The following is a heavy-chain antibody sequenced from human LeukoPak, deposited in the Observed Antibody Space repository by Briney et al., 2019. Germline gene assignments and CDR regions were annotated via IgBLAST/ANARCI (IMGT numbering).Heavy chain of an antibody. V-gene: IGHV1-2*02. CDR2: INPNSGGT. CDR3: ARVSGGIFGVVITFDY. Sequence: GASVKVTCKASGYTFTGYYMHWVRQAPGQGLEWMGWINPNSGGTNYAQKFQGRVTMTRDTSISTAYMELSRLRSDDTAVYYCARVSGGIFGVVITFDYWGQGTLVTVSS. D-gene: IGHD3-3*01. CDR1: GYTFTGYY. J-gene: IGHJ4*02.